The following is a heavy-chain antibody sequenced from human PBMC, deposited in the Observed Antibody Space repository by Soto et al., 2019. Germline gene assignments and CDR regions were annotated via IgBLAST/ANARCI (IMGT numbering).Heavy chain of an antibody. V-gene: IGHV3-53*04. J-gene: IGHJ3*02. D-gene: IGHD6-19*01. CDR3: AKNRYSSGWLDAFDI. Sequence: EVQLVESGGGLVQPGGSLRLSCAASGFTVSSNYMSWVRQAPGKGLEWVSVIFTGGSTYYADPVKGRFTISRHSSKNTVYLQMNSLRAEDTAVYYCAKNRYSSGWLDAFDIWGQGTMVTVSS. CDR1: GFTVSSNY. CDR2: IFTGGST.